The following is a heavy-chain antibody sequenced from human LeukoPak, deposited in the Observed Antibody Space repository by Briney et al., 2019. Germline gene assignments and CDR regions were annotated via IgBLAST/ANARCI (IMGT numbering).Heavy chain of an antibody. CDR3: ARVRIVVVPAAMDV. J-gene: IGHJ6*04. CDR2: ISSSSSYI. D-gene: IGHD2-2*01. V-gene: IGHV3-21*01. Sequence: PGGSLRLSCAASGFTFSSYSMNWVRQAPGKGLEWVSSISSSSSYIYYADSVKGRFTISRDNAKNSLYLQMNSLRAEDTAVYYCARVRIVVVPAAMDVWGKGTTVTVSS. CDR1: GFTFSSYS.